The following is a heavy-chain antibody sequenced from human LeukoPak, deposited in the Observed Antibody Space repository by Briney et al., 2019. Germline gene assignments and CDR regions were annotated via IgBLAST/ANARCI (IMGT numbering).Heavy chain of an antibody. D-gene: IGHD1-14*01. Sequence: PGGSLRLSCAASGFTFRSFAMSWVRLAPGKGLEWVSSISGSGARTYYADSVKGRFTISRDNSKDTPYLQMNSLRVEDTAVYYCARDGGNPRGYYHYGMDVWGQGTTVTVSS. J-gene: IGHJ6*02. V-gene: IGHV3-23*01. CDR2: ISGSGART. CDR1: GFTFRSFA. CDR3: ARDGGNPRGYYHYGMDV.